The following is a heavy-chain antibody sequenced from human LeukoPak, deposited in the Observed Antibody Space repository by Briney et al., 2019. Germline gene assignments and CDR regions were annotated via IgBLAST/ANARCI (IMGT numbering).Heavy chain of an antibody. Sequence: GASVKVSCKASGYTFTGYYMHWVRQAPGQGLEWMGWINPNSGGTNYAQKFQGRVTMTRDTSISTAYMELSRLRSDDTAVYYCARRYSSRIRDNYYYYYMDVWGKGTTVTVSS. CDR2: INPNSGGT. J-gene: IGHJ6*03. D-gene: IGHD6-13*01. CDR1: GYTFTGYY. CDR3: ARRYSSRIRDNYYYYYMDV. V-gene: IGHV1-2*02.